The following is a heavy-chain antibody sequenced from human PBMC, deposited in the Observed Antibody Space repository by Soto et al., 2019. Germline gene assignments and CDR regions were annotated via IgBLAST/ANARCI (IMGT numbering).Heavy chain of an antibody. CDR1: GFTFSSYW. CDR3: ARVYYDYIWGSYRYDAFDI. V-gene: IGHV3-74*01. Sequence: EVQLVESGGGLVQPGGSLRLSCAASGFTFSSYWMHWVRQAPGKGLVWVSRINSDGSSTRYADSVKGRFTISRDNAKNTLYLQMNSLRAEDTAVYYCARVYYDYIWGSYRYDAFDIWGQGTMVTVSS. D-gene: IGHD3-16*02. J-gene: IGHJ3*02. CDR2: INSDGSST.